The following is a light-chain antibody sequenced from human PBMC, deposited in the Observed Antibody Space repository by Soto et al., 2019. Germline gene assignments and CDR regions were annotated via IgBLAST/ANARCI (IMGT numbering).Light chain of an antibody. J-gene: IGKJ1*01. V-gene: IGKV3-20*01. CDR2: GAS. CDR3: QQYVNSLWT. Sequence: EIVLTQSPGTLSLSPGERATLSCRASQSVSSIYLAWYQQKPGQAPRLLIYGASSRATGIPDRFSGSGSGTDFTLTISRLEPEDFAVYYCQQYVNSLWTFGQGTKVEIK. CDR1: QSVSSIY.